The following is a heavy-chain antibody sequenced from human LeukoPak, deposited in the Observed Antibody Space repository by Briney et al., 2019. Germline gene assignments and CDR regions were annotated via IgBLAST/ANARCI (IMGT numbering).Heavy chain of an antibody. D-gene: IGHD1-26*01. CDR1: GFTFSSYG. Sequence: GGSLRLSCAASGFTFSSYGMHWVRQAPGKGLEWVAVISYDGSNKYYADSVKGRFTISRDNSKNTLYLQMNSLRAEDTAVYYCAMSGSSSSVDYWGQGTLVTVSS. V-gene: IGHV3-30*03. J-gene: IGHJ4*02. CDR2: ISYDGSNK. CDR3: AMSGSSSSVDY.